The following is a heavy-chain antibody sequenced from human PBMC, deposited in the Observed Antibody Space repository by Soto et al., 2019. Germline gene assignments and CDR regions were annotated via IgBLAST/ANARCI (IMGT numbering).Heavy chain of an antibody. D-gene: IGHD3-3*01. J-gene: IGHJ6*02. CDR3: ATDVLRFLEWLFPGSGMDV. Sequence: PGGSLRLSYAASGFTFSTYGMHWVRQVPGKGLEWVAVISYDGSNKYYADSVKGRFTISRDNSKNTLYLQMNSLRAEDTAVYYCATDVLRFLEWLFPGSGMDVWGQGTTVTVPS. V-gene: IGHV3-30*03. CDR1: GFTFSTYG. CDR2: ISYDGSNK.